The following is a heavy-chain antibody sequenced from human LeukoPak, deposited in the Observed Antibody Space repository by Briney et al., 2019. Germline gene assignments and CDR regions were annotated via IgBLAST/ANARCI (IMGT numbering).Heavy chain of an antibody. J-gene: IGHJ4*02. CDR1: GFTVSSNY. Sequence: GGSLRLSCAASGFTVSSNYMTWVRQAPGKGLDWVSVIYSGGSTYYADSVKGRFTISRDNSRNTLFLQMNSLRPEDTAVYYCARGASGTYYFGYWGRGTLVTVSS. CDR3: ARGASGTYYFGY. CDR2: IYSGGST. D-gene: IGHD1-26*01. V-gene: IGHV3-66*02.